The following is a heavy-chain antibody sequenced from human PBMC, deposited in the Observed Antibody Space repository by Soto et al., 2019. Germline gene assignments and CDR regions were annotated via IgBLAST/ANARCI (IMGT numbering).Heavy chain of an antibody. CDR3: ASFSRMTDGYY. Sequence: EVHLVESGGGLVQPGESLRLSCAASGFIFTSYAINWVRQAPGKGLEWVSYISSSGTIIYYADSVKGRCTISRDNAKNSLYLQMNSLRAEDTAVYYCASFSRMTDGYYWGQGTLVTVSS. CDR1: GFIFTSYA. V-gene: IGHV3-48*01. D-gene: IGHD4-17*01. CDR2: ISSSGTII. J-gene: IGHJ4*02.